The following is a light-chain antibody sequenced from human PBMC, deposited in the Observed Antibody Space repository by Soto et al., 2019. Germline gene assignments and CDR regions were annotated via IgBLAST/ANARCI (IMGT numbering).Light chain of an antibody. V-gene: IGKV3-15*01. CDR2: GAS. Sequence: EIVMTQSPATLSVSPGERATLSCRASQSVSGNLAWYQQRPGQAPRLLIYGASTRATGIPARFSGSGSGTEFTLTISSLQSEDFAIYYCQQYNNWPRTFGQGTKVDIK. CDR1: QSVSGN. J-gene: IGKJ1*01. CDR3: QQYNNWPRT.